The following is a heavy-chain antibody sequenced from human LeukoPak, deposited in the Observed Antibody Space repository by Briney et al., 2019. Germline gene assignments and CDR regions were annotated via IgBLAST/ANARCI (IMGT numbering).Heavy chain of an antibody. CDR3: ASQVEMAAAGGDAFDI. CDR1: GFTFSSYA. D-gene: IGHD6-13*01. Sequence: PGGSLRLSCAASGFTFSSYAMLWVPQAPGKGLEGGAVISYDGSNKYYADSVKGRFTTSRDNSKNTLYLQMNSLRAEDTAVYYCASQVEMAAAGGDAFDIWGQGTMVTVSS. J-gene: IGHJ3*02. V-gene: IGHV3-30-3*01. CDR2: ISYDGSNK.